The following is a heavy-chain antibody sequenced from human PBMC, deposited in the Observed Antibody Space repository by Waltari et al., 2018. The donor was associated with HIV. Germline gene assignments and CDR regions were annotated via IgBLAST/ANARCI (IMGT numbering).Heavy chain of an antibody. CDR2: IYYSGST. CDR3: AREDVVVVGATPGNLDY. V-gene: IGHV4-39*07. D-gene: IGHD2-15*01. CDR1: GGSISSSSYY. Sequence: QLQLQESGPGLVKPSETLSLTCTVSGGSISSSSYYWGWIRQPPGKGLEWIGSIYYSGSTCSNPALKSRVTIPVDTSKNQCSLKLSSVTAADTAVYYCAREDVVVVGATPGNLDYWGQGTLVTVSS. J-gene: IGHJ4*02.